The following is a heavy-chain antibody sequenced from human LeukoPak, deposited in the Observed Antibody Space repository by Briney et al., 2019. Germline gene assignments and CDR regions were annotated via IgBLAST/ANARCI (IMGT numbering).Heavy chain of an antibody. V-gene: IGHV3-7*01. D-gene: IGHD3-10*01. CDR2: VKRARSEK. CDR3: ARDLYYGSGSYFD. CDR1: GFTLSSYY. J-gene: IGHJ4*02. Sequence: GSLRLSCLGSGFTLSSYYMGWVRQGPGKGLEWVANVKRARSEKYSVDSVKRRFTISRDNATNSLYIQMNSLRAEDTAVYYCARDLYYGSGSYFDWGQGSLVIV.